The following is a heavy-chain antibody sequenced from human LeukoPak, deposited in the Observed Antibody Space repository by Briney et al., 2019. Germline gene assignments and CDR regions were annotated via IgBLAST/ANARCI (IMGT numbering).Heavy chain of an antibody. D-gene: IGHD2-15*01. CDR1: GGSISSYY. Sequence: SETLSLICTVSGGSISSYYWRWIRQPPGKGLEWIGYIYYSGSTNYNPSLKSRVTKSVDTSKNQFSLKLSSVTAADTAVYYCAGGRLGYCSGGSCTDAFDIWGQGTMVTVSS. V-gene: IGHV4-59*01. CDR2: IYYSGST. J-gene: IGHJ3*02. CDR3: AGGRLGYCSGGSCTDAFDI.